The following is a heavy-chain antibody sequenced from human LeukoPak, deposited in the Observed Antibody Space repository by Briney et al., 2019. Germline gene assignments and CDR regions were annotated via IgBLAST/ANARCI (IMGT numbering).Heavy chain of an antibody. Sequence: PSETLSLTCAVSGYSISSGYYWGWIRQPPGKGLEWIGSIYHSGSTYYNPSLKSRVTISVDTSKNQFSLKLSSVTAADTAVYYCARQEVGYSSRGSPYYFDYWGQGTLVTVSS. CDR2: IYHSGST. D-gene: IGHD6-13*01. CDR1: GYSISSGYY. V-gene: IGHV4-38-2*01. J-gene: IGHJ4*02. CDR3: ARQEVGYSSRGSPYYFDY.